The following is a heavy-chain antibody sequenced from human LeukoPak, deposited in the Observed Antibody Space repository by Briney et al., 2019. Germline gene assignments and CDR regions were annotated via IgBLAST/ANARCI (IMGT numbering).Heavy chain of an antibody. CDR3: ASLRNYGLPYWYFDL. CDR2: IIPLFGTA. Sequence: SVKVSFKASGGTFSSYAISWVRQAPGQGLEWMGGIIPLFGTANYAQKFQGRVTITADESTSTAYMELSSLRSEDTAVYSCASLRNYGLPYWYFDLWGRGTLVTVSS. V-gene: IGHV1-69*01. CDR1: GGTFSSYA. J-gene: IGHJ2*01. D-gene: IGHD3-16*01.